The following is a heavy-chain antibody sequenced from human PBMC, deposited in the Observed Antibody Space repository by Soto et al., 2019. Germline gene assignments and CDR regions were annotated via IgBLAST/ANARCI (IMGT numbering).Heavy chain of an antibody. Sequence: SETLSLTCTVSGGSISSYYWSWIRQPPGKGLEWIGYIYYSGSTNYNPSLKSRVTISVDTSKNQFSLKLSSVTAADTAVYYCARDQHDILTGYYTGWFDPWGQGTLVTVSS. D-gene: IGHD3-9*01. CDR1: GGSISSYY. CDR2: IYYSGST. J-gene: IGHJ5*02. V-gene: IGHV4-59*01. CDR3: ARDQHDILTGYYTGWFDP.